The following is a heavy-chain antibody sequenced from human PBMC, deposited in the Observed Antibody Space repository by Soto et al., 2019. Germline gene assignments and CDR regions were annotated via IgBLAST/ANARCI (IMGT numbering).Heavy chain of an antibody. CDR3: ARRMDYYGSGSYPLDPSTLYYYYYMDV. J-gene: IGHJ6*03. V-gene: IGHV4-39*01. D-gene: IGHD3-10*01. Sequence: QLQLQESGPGLVKPSETLSLTCTVSGGSISSSSYYWGWIRQPPGKGLEWIGSIYYSGSTYYNPSLKSRVTISVDTSKNQFSLKLSSVTAADTAVYYCARRMDYYGSGSYPLDPSTLYYYYYMDVWGKGTTVTVSS. CDR2: IYYSGST. CDR1: GGSISSSSYY.